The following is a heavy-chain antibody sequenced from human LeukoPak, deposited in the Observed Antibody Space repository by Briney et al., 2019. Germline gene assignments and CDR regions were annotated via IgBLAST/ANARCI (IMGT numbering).Heavy chain of an antibody. CDR1: GYTLTELS. CDR2: FDPEDGET. CDR3: ATAVAGATYDFDY. J-gene: IGHJ4*02. D-gene: IGHD1-14*01. V-gene: IGHV1-24*01. Sequence: GASVNVSCKVSGYTLTELSMHWVRQAPGKGLEWMGGFDPEDGETIYAQKFQGRVTMTEDTSTDTAYMGLSSLRSEDTAVYYCATAVAGATYDFDYWGQGTLVTVSS.